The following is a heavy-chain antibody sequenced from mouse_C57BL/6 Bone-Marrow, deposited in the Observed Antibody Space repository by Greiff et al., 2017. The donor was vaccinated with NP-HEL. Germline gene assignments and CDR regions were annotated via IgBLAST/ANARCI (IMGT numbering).Heavy chain of an antibody. Sequence: EVHLVESEGGLVQPGSSMKLSCTASGFTFSDYYMAWVRQVPEKGLEWVANINYDGSSTYYLDSLKSRFIISRDNANSILYLQMSSLKSEDTATYYCARDGAYYSRYGFAYWGQGTLVTVSA. CDR1: GFTFSDYY. CDR2: INYDGSST. V-gene: IGHV5-16*01. CDR3: ARDGAYYSRYGFAY. D-gene: IGHD2-5*01. J-gene: IGHJ3*01.